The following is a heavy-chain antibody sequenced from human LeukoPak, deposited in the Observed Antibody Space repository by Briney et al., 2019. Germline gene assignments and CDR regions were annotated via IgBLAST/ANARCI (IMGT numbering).Heavy chain of an antibody. D-gene: IGHD3-22*01. CDR1: GGSISSGGYS. V-gene: IGHV4-30-2*01. Sequence: PSETLSLTCAVSGGSISSGGYSWSWIRQPPGKGLEWIGYIYHSGSTYYNPSLKSRVTISVDRSKNQFSLKLSSVTAADTAVYYCARVQGYYDSSGYYSDYWGQGTLVTVSS. J-gene: IGHJ4*02. CDR3: ARVQGYYDSSGYYSDY. CDR2: IYHSGST.